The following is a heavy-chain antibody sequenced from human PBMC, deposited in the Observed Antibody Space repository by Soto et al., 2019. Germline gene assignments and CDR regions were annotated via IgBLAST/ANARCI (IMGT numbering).Heavy chain of an antibody. V-gene: IGHV4-39*01. J-gene: IGHJ5*02. CDR1: CGSIRSSNYY. CDR2: IYYSGST. CDR3: ATQEVGGSYVYTFDP. Sequence: SETLSLTCTVSCGSIRSSNYYWGWIRQPPGKGLEWIGSIYYSGSTYYNPSLKSRVTISVDTSKNQFSLKLSSVTAADTAVYYCATQEVGGSYVYTFDPWGQGTLVTVS. D-gene: IGHD1-26*01.